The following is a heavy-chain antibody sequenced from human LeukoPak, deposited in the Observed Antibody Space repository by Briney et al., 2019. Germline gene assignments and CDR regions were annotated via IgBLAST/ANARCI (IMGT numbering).Heavy chain of an antibody. CDR3: ARGGVYGDYYFDY. V-gene: IGHV3-23*01. CDR2: ISGSGGDT. D-gene: IGHD4-17*01. CDR1: GFPFSTYA. J-gene: IGHJ4*02. Sequence: GGSLRLSCAASGFPFSTYAMSWVRQAPGKGLEWVSVISGSGGDTYYADSVKGRFTISGDNSKNTVYLQMNSLRAEDTALYYCARGGVYGDYYFDYWGQGTLVTVSS.